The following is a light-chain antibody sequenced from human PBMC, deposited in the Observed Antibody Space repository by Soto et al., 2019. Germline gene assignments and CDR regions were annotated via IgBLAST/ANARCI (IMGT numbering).Light chain of an antibody. CDR1: SSNIGSNY. CDR3: AAWDDSLSGVV. Sequence: QAVVTQPPSASGTPGQRVTISCSGSSSNIGSNYVYWYQQLPGTAPKLLIYRNNQRPSGVPDRFSGSKAGTSGSLAISGLLSEDEADYYCAAWDDSLSGVVFGGGTKLTVL. CDR2: RNN. J-gene: IGLJ2*01. V-gene: IGLV1-47*01.